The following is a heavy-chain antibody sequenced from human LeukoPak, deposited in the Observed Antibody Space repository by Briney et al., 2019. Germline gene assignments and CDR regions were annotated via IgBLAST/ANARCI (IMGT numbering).Heavy chain of an antibody. Sequence: SETLSLTCTVSGGSISSTNYYWGWIRQPPGKGLEWIGSIYYSGSTYYNPSLKSRVTISVDTSKNHFSLKLSSVTAADTAVYYCAREGSYYQRGAWFDPWGQGTLVTVSS. CDR2: IYYSGST. D-gene: IGHD3-10*01. J-gene: IGHJ5*02. CDR3: AREGSYYQRGAWFDP. V-gene: IGHV4-39*02. CDR1: GGSISSTNYY.